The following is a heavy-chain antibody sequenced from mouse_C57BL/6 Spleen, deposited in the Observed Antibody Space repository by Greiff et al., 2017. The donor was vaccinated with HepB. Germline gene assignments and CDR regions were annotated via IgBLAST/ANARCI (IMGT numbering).Heavy chain of an antibody. CDR1: GYAFSSSW. J-gene: IGHJ3*01. V-gene: IGHV1-82*01. CDR2: IYTGDGDT. Sequence: VQLQESGPELVKPGASVKISCKASGYAFSSSWMNWVKQRPGKGLEWIGRIYTGDGDTNYNGKFKGKATLTADKSSSTAYMQLSSLTSEDSAVYFGASDQTVVARSWGQGTLVTVSA. CDR3: ASDQTVVARS. D-gene: IGHD1-1*01.